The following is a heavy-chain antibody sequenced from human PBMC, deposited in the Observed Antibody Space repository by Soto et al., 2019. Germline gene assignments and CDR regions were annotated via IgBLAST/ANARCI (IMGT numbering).Heavy chain of an antibody. J-gene: IGHJ5*02. CDR3: SRDPHEFWTSYWFDP. V-gene: IGHV1-18*01. CDR1: GYTFNTYG. D-gene: IGHD3-3*01. Sequence: ASVKVSGKNSGYTFNTYGINWVRQAPGQGLALMGWISAYDGKTTYAEKFQGRVTLTTHTSTSTAYMELRSLRSDDTAIYYCSRDPHEFWTSYWFDPWGQGTPVTVSS. CDR2: ISAYDGKT.